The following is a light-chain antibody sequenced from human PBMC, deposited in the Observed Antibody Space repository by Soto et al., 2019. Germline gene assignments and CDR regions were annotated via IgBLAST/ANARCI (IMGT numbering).Light chain of an antibody. Sequence: QSVLTQPPSASGTPGQRVTISCPGSSSNIGSHTVNWYQQLPGTAPKLLIYTNNQRPSGVPDRFSGSRSGTSASLAISGLQSEDEADYYCAVWDASLNGYVFGTGTKVT. CDR3: AVWDASLNGYV. J-gene: IGLJ1*01. CDR2: TNN. CDR1: SSNIGSHT. V-gene: IGLV1-44*01.